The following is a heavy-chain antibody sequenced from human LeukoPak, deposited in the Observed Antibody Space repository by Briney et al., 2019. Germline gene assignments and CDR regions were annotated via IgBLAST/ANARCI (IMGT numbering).Heavy chain of an antibody. V-gene: IGHV3-23*01. CDR2: IGVSGNT. CDR1: GFTLSSYA. Sequence: GGSLRLSCAASGFTLSSYAMSWVRQAPGKGLEWVSAIGVSGNTYHADSVKGRFTISRDSSKNTLYLQMNRLRAEDAAVYYCAKAPVTTCSGAYCYPFDYWGQGTLVTVSS. CDR3: AKAPVTTCSGAYCYPFDY. J-gene: IGHJ4*02. D-gene: IGHD2-21*01.